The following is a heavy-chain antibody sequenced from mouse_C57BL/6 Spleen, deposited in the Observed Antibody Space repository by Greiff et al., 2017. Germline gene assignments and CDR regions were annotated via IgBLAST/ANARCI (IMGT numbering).Heavy chain of an antibody. J-gene: IGHJ2*01. CDR3: ARGKTGTWDY. CDR2: IDPSDSYT. V-gene: IGHV1-69*01. Sequence: QVQLQQPGAELVMPGASVKLSCKASGYTFTSYWMHWVKQRPGKGLEWIGEIDPSDSYTNYNQKFKGKSTLTVDKSSSTAYMQLSSLTSEDSAVYYCARGKTGTWDYWGQGTTLTVSS. D-gene: IGHD4-1*01. CDR1: GYTFTSYW.